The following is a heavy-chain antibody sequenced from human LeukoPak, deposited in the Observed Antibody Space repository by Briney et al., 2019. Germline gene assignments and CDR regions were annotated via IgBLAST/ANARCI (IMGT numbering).Heavy chain of an antibody. V-gene: IGHV3-74*01. CDR2: INPDGSTT. CDR1: GFTFSGFW. CDR3: ARDMWGTFDY. J-gene: IGHJ4*02. D-gene: IGHD7-27*01. Sequence: GGSQRLSCAASGFTFSGFWMHWVRQAPGTGPVWVSRINPDGSTTNYADSVKGRFTISRDNAKNVLYLQISSLRAEDTALYYCARDMWGTFDYWGQGTLVTVSS.